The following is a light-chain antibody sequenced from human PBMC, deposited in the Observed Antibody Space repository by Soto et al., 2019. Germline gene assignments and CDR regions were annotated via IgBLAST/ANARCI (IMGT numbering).Light chain of an antibody. CDR3: QQYNSYPYT. CDR1: QSISTW. V-gene: IGKV1-5*03. Sequence: DIQMTQSPSPLSASVGDRVTITCRASQSISTWLAWYQQKPGKAPNLLIYKASSLESGVPSRFSGSGSGTEFTLTISSLQSDDFATYYCQQYNSYPYTFGQGTKLEIK. CDR2: KAS. J-gene: IGKJ2*01.